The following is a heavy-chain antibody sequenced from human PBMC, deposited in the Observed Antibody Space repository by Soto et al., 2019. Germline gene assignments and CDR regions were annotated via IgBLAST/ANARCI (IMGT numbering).Heavy chain of an antibody. J-gene: IGHJ5*02. CDR3: ARGQRFSDWFDP. D-gene: IGHD3-3*01. V-gene: IGHV4-4*07. CDR2: IYSSGNT. Sequence: SETLSLTCSVYGGTISGYYWTWIRQPAGKGLEWIGRIYSSGNTKYNPSLQSRVTMSLDTSNNQFSLRLTSVTAADTAVYYCARGQRFSDWFDPWGQGTLVTVSS. CDR1: GGTISGYY.